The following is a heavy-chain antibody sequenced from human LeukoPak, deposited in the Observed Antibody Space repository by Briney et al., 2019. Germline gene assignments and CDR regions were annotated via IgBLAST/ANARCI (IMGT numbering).Heavy chain of an antibody. CDR2: ISYDGSNK. CDR1: GFAFSSYA. D-gene: IGHD6-19*01. Sequence: GGSLRLSCAASGFAFSSYAMHWVRQAPGKGLEWVAVISYDGSNKYYADSVKGRFTISRDNSKNTLHLQMNSLRAEDTAVYYCARANEVAGRGVGWFDPWGQGTLVTVSS. CDR3: ARANEVAGRGVGWFDP. J-gene: IGHJ5*02. V-gene: IGHV3-30-3*01.